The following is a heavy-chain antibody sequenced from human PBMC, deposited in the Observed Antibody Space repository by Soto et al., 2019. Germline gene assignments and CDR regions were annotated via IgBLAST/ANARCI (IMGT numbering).Heavy chain of an antibody. CDR3: ARYGVDILTGSYYFDY. Sequence: EVQLVESGGGLVQPGGSLRLSCAASGFTVSSNYMSWVRQAPGKGLEWVSVIYSGGSTYYADSVKGRFTISRDNSKNTLYLQMNSLRAEDTAVYYCARYGVDILTGSYYFDYWGQGTLVTVSS. J-gene: IGHJ4*02. D-gene: IGHD3-9*01. CDR2: IYSGGST. V-gene: IGHV3-66*01. CDR1: GFTVSSNY.